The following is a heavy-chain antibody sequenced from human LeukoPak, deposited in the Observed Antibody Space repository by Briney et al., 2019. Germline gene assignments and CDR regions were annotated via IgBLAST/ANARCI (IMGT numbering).Heavy chain of an antibody. Sequence: ASVKVSCKASGYTFTSYGISWVRQAPGQGLEWMGWINPNSGGTNYAQKFQGRVTMTRDTSISTAYMELSRLRSDDTAVYYCARDLGYSPRGYWGQGTLVTVSS. V-gene: IGHV1-2*02. J-gene: IGHJ4*02. D-gene: IGHD5-18*01. CDR1: GYTFTSYG. CDR2: INPNSGGT. CDR3: ARDLGYSPRGY.